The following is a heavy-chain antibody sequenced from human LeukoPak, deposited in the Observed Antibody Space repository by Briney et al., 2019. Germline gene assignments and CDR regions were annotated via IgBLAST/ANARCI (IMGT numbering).Heavy chain of an antibody. CDR3: ARVRAAAGTSWFDP. CDR1: GGSFSGYY. CDR2: INHSGST. D-gene: IGHD6-13*01. J-gene: IGHJ5*02. Sequence: KPSETLSLTCAVYGGSFSGYYWGWIRQPPGKGLEWIGEINHSGSTNYNPSLKSRVTISVDTSKNQFSLKLYSVTAADTAVYYCARVRAAAGTSWFDPWGQGTLVTVSS. V-gene: IGHV4-34*01.